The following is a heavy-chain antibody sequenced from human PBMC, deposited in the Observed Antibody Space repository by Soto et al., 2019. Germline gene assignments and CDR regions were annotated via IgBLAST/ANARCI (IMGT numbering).Heavy chain of an antibody. CDR3: AGRPGGGGY. J-gene: IGHJ4*02. V-gene: IGHV3-53*01. Sequence: EVQLVESGGGLIQPGGSLRLSCAVSGFTVSNNYMSWVRQAPGKGLEGVSVIYSGGYTAYGDSVKGRFTISRDNSKNTLFLQKNSLRGGDPALFCWAGRPGGGGYWGQGTLVTVSS. CDR1: GFTVSNNY. D-gene: IGHD3-10*01. CDR2: IYSGGYT.